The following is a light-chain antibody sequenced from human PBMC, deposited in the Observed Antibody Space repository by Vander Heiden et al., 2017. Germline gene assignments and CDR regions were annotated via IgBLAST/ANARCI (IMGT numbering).Light chain of an antibody. V-gene: IGKV1-39*01. J-gene: IGKJ2*01. CDR2: AAS. Sequence: DIQRTQTPSFPSASVGDRVTITCRASQSISSYLNWYQQKTGKDPKLLIYAASSLQSGVPSRFSGSGAGTEFTHTISSLQPEDFATYYCQQSYSTPPYTFVQGTKLEIK. CDR3: QQSYSTPPYT. CDR1: QSISSY.